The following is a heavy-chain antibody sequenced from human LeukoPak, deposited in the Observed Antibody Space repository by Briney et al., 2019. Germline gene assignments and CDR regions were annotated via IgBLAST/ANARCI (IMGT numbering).Heavy chain of an antibody. V-gene: IGHV4-61*02. CDR1: GGSISSGSYY. D-gene: IGHD3-22*01. J-gene: IGHJ4*02. CDR3: ARDHRITIIVGD. CDR2: IYTSGST. Sequence: PSQTLSLTCTVSGGSISSGSYYWSWIRRPAGKGLEWIGRIYTSGSTNYNPSLKSRVTISVDTSKNQFSLKLSSVTAADTAVYYCARDHRITIIVGDWGQGTLVTVSS.